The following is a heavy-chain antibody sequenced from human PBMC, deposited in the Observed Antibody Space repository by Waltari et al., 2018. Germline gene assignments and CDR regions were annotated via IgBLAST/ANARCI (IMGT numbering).Heavy chain of an antibody. J-gene: IGHJ3*02. V-gene: IGHV4-38-2*02. D-gene: IGHD3-22*01. CDR2: TYYGGTT. CDR1: AYSINSGYY. CDR3: ARDRHYYEESYLGWRDSFDI. Sequence: QVQLQESGPGLVKPSETLSLTCGVTAYSINSGYYWAWFRQSPGKGLEWVGRTYYGGTTYYNPPLQTRCTLSVDTSSSQFSLQLTSVTAAYSGVYYCARDRHYYEESYLGWRDSFDIWGQGTMVTVSS.